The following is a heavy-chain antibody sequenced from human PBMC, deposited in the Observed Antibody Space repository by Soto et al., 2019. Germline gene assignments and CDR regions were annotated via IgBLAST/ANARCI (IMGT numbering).Heavy chain of an antibody. CDR2: ISAYNGNT. V-gene: IGHV1-18*01. CDR1: GYTVTSYG. D-gene: IGHD3-3*01. J-gene: IGHJ6*02. Sequence: ASVKVSCKASGYTVTSYGISWVRQAPGQGLEWMGWISAYNGNTNYAQKLQGRVTMTTDTSTSTAYMEMRSLRSDDTAVYYCARVSEISKYYDFWSGYYSVYYYYGMDVWGQGTTVTVSS. CDR3: ARVSEISKYYDFWSGYYSVYYYYGMDV.